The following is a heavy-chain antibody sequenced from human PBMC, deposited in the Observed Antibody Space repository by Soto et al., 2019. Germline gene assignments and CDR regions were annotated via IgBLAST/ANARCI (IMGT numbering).Heavy chain of an antibody. J-gene: IGHJ1*01. CDR3: AIDEYEDYVWGSFRS. CDR1: GGTFSNFG. CDR2: IMPSSDTP. V-gene: IGHV1-69*13. Sequence: GASVKVSCKASGGTFSNFGISWVRQAPGQGLEWMGGIMPSSDTPSIAQKFQGRLIISADESTDTAYMALSSLRSEDTASYYCAIDEYEDYVWGSFRSWGQGTRVTVSS. D-gene: IGHD3-16*02.